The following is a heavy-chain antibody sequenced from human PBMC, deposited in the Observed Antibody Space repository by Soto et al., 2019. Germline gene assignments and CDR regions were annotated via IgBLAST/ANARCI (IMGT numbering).Heavy chain of an antibody. V-gene: IGHV4-59*08. CDR1: GGSISGHW. CDR3: ARHGDNSLDPLDY. Sequence: QVQLQESGPGLVKTSETLSLTCTVSGGSISGHWWSWIRQSPGKGLEWIGHIHYMGSTNDNPSLKSRVTISVDTSKNQFSLKLTSVTAADTAVYYCARHGDNSLDPLDYWGQGTLVTVSS. J-gene: IGHJ4*02. D-gene: IGHD2-21*01. CDR2: IHYMGST.